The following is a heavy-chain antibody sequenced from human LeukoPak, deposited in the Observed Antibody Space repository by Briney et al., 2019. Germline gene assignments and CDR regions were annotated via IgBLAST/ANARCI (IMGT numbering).Heavy chain of an antibody. V-gene: IGHV3-23*01. CDR3: GKDPNGDYVGGSDF. Sequence: PGGSLSLSCAASGFTFTNYAMSWVRQAPGKGLEWVSGISANGDRTYYADSVKGRFTISRDKSRNTVYLQMSSLRAEDTAVYYCGKDPNGDYVGGSDFWGQGTMVTVSS. CDR1: GFTFTNYA. CDR2: ISANGDRT. D-gene: IGHD3-16*01. J-gene: IGHJ3*01.